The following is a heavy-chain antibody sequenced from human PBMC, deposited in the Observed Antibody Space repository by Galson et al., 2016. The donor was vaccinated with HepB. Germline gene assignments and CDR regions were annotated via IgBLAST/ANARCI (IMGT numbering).Heavy chain of an antibody. CDR3: AKCLWVRGVYPFDP. CDR2: ILNSGAST. J-gene: IGHJ5*02. Sequence: SLRLSCAASGFTFSSYAMNWVRQAPGKGLEWVSAILNSGASTSYADSVKGRFTISRDNSKNTVYLQMNNLRAEDTAVYYCAKCLWVRGVYPFDPWGQGTLATVSS. V-gene: IGHV3-23*01. D-gene: IGHD3-10*01. CDR1: GFTFSSYA.